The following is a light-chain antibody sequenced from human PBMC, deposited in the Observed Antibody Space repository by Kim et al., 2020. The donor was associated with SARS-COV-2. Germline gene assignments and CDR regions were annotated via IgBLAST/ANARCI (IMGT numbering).Light chain of an antibody. V-gene: IGKV1-9*01. CDR2: AAS. CDR1: QGISSY. J-gene: IGKJ2*01. Sequence: ASVGNRVTLTCRASQGISSYLAWYQQKPGKAPKLLIYAASTLQSGVPSRFSGSGSGTDFTLTISSLQPEDFATYYCQQLNSYPMYTFGQGTKLEI. CDR3: QQLNSYPMYT.